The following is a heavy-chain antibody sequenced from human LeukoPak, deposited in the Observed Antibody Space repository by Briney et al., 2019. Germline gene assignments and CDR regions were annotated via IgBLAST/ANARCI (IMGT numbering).Heavy chain of an antibody. CDR2: ISYSGTT. Sequence: PSETLSLTCTVSGGSISSRPYYWGWVRQSSGKGLEWIGTISYSGTTYYNPSLKSRVTISLDTSRNQFSLKLSSVTAGDTAIYYCARDFSSSSSVYYYYYMDVWGKGTTVTVSS. D-gene: IGHD6-6*01. J-gene: IGHJ6*03. CDR1: GGSISSRPYY. V-gene: IGHV4-39*07. CDR3: ARDFSSSSSVYYYYYMDV.